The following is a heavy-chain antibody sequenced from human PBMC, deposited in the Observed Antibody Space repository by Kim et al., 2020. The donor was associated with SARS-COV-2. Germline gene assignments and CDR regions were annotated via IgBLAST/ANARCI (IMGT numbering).Heavy chain of an antibody. CDR3: ARERGPHSSGAIVVVTNNWFDP. CDR1: GYTFTSYY. V-gene: IGHV1-46*01. CDR2: INPSGGST. J-gene: IGHJ5*02. D-gene: IGHD2-21*02. Sequence: ASVKVSCKASGYTFTSYYMHWVRQAPGQGLEWMGIINPSGGSTSYAQKFQGRVTMTRDTSTSTVYMELSSLRSEDTAVYYCARERGPHSSGAIVVVTNNWFDPWGQGTLVTVSS.